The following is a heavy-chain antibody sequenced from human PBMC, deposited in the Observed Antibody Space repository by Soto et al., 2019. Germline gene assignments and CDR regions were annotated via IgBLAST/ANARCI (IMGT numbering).Heavy chain of an antibody. J-gene: IGHJ3*02. V-gene: IGHV3-30*18. CDR3: ANIPYSWNGADAFDI. Sequence: QVQLVESGGGVVQPGRSLRLSCAASGFTLSSYGMHWVRQAPGKGLEWVAVISYDGSNKYYADSVKGRFTISRDNSKNSLYLQMNSLRAEETAVYYCANIPYSWNGADAFDIWGQGTLVTVSS. CDR1: GFTLSSYG. CDR2: ISYDGSNK. D-gene: IGHD1-1*01.